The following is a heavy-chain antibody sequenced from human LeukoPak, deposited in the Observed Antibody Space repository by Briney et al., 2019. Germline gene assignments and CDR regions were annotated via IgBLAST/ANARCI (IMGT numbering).Heavy chain of an antibody. J-gene: IGHJ5*02. CDR3: ARGPWQMVYAIRGHWFDP. D-gene: IGHD2-8*01. V-gene: IGHV1-2*02. CDR2: INPNSGGT. CDR1: GYTFTGYY. Sequence: ASVKVSCKASGYTFTGYYMHWVRQAPGQGLEWMGWINPNSGGTNYAQKFQGRVTMTMDTSISTAYMELSRLRSDDTAVYYCARGPWQMVYAIRGHWFDPWGQGTLVTVSS.